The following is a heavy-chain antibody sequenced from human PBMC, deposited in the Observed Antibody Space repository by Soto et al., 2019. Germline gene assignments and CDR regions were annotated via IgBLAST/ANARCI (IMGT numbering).Heavy chain of an antibody. CDR1: GGSFSCYY. J-gene: IGHJ6*02. CDR3: ARGGSKRYSSPRSYYYGMDV. CDR2: INHSGST. Sequence: SETLSLTCAVYGGSFSCYYWSWIRQPPGKGLEWIGEINHSGSTNYNPSLKSRVTISVDTSKSQFSLKLSSVTAADTAVYYCARGGSKRYSSPRSYYYGMDVWGQGTTVTVSS. D-gene: IGHD6-13*01. V-gene: IGHV4-34*01.